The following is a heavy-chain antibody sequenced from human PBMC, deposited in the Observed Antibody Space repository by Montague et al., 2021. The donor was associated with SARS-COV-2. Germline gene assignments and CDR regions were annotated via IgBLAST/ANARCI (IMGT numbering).Heavy chain of an antibody. CDR3: ARHYGVVVPAAIYYYYGMDV. CDR2: IYYSGST. J-gene: IGHJ6*02. Sequence: SETLSLTCTVSGGSISSSSYYWGWIRQHPGKGLEWIGSIYYSGSTYYNPSLKSRVTISVDTSKNQFSLKLSSVTAADTAVYYCARHYGVVVPAAIYYYYGMDVWGQGTTVTVSS. CDR1: GGSISSSSYY. D-gene: IGHD2-2*01. V-gene: IGHV4-39*01.